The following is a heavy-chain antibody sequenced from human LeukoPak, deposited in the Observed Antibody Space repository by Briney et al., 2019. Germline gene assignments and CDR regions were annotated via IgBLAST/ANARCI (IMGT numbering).Heavy chain of an antibody. CDR1: GYTFTGYY. CDR3: ARDWFEANYYDSSGPLFDP. Sequence: ASAKVSCKASGYTFTGYYMHWVRQAPGQGLEWMGWINPNSGGTKYSQKFQGRVTMTRDTSASTAYMEVSSLRSEDTAVYYCARDWFEANYYDSSGPLFDPWGQGTLVTVSS. J-gene: IGHJ5*02. CDR2: INPNSGGT. V-gene: IGHV1-2*02. D-gene: IGHD3-22*01.